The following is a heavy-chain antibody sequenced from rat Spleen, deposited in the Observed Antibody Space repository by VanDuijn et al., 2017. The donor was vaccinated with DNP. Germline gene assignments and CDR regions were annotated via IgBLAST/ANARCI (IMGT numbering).Heavy chain of an antibody. CDR3: TTGPTGITKGDY. J-gene: IGHJ2*01. D-gene: IGHD1-9*01. Sequence: EVQLVESGGGLVQPGRSLKLSCAASGFTFSDYYMAWVRQAPTKGLEWVASISHDGGSTYYRDSVKGRFTISRDNAKSSLYLQMDSLRSEDTATYYCTTGPTGITKGDYWGQGVMVTVSS. V-gene: IGHV5-20*01. CDR2: ISHDGGST. CDR1: GFTFSDYY.